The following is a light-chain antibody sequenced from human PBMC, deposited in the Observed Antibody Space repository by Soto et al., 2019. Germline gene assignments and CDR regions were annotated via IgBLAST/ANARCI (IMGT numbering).Light chain of an antibody. V-gene: IGKV3-11*01. CDR1: QSVSNN. CDR3: QQRSNWPPLFT. J-gene: IGKJ3*01. Sequence: EIVLTQSPATLSLSPGERATLSCRASQSVSNNLAWYQQKPGQAPRLLIYDASNRATGIPARFSGSGSGTDFTLTISSLEPADFAVYYCQQRSNWPPLFTFGPGTRVDIK. CDR2: DAS.